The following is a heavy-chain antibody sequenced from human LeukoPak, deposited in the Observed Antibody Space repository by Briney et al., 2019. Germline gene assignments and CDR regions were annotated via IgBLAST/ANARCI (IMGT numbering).Heavy chain of an antibody. CDR1: GFTVSSNY. Sequence: GGSLRVSCAASGFTVSSNYMSWVRQAPGKGLEWVSSIYSGGSTYYADSVKGRFTISRDSSTNTLYLQMSSLRAEDTAVYYCARGHNWNDRGAFDIWGQGTMVTVSS. CDR2: IYSGGST. CDR3: ARGHNWNDRGAFDI. J-gene: IGHJ3*02. D-gene: IGHD1-1*01. V-gene: IGHV3-53*01.